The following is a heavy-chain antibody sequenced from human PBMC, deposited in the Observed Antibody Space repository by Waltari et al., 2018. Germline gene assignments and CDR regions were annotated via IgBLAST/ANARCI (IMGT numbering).Heavy chain of an antibody. D-gene: IGHD3-10*01. CDR2: INHSGST. V-gene: IGHV4-34*01. J-gene: IGHJ4*02. CDR1: GGSFSGYY. CDR3: ARGRITMVRGVIYFDY. Sequence: QVQLQQWGAGLLKPSETLSLPCAVYGGSFSGYYWSWIRQPPGKGLEGIGEINHSGSTNYNPSLKSRVTISVDTSKNQFSLKLSSVTAADTAVYYCARGRITMVRGVIYFDYWGQGTLVTVSS.